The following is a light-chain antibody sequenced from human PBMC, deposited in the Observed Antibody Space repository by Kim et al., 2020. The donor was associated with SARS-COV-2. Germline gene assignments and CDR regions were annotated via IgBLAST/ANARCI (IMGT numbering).Light chain of an antibody. J-gene: IGKJ1*01. Sequence: EIVLSQSPATLSLSPGERATLSCRASEISSNSLAWYQQKSGQAPRLLIYDAFKRATGVPDRFSGSASGPDFTLTIGSLEPEDSAVYYCQQSNSWPPWTFGQGTKVDIK. CDR2: DAF. CDR3: QQSNSWPPWT. V-gene: IGKV3-11*01. CDR1: EISSNS.